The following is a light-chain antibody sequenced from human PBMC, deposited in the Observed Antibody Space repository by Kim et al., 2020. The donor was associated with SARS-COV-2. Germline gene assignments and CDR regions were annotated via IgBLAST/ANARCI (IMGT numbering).Light chain of an antibody. CDR3: NSRDNSDNHYV. J-gene: IGLJ1*01. CDR2: GKN. CDR1: SLRTYY. Sequence: SSELTQDPAVSVALGQTVRITCQGDSLRTYYASWYQQKPGQAPVLVIYGKNNRPSGIPDRFSGSSSGNTASLTITGAQTEDEADYYCNSRDNSDNHYVFGTGTKVTVL. V-gene: IGLV3-19*01.